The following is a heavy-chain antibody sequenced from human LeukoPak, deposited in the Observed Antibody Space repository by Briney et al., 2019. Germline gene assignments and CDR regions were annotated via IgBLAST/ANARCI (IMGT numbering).Heavy chain of an antibody. D-gene: IGHD3-10*01. J-gene: IGHJ5*02. CDR3: ARDRDDETYYYGSGSYWFDP. Sequence: ASVKVSCKASGYTFTGYYMHWVRQAPGQGLEWMGWINPNSGGTNYAQKFQGRVTMTRDTSTSTAYMELRSLRSDDTAVYYCARDRDDETYYYGSGSYWFDPWGQGTLVTVSS. V-gene: IGHV1-2*02. CDR2: INPNSGGT. CDR1: GYTFTGYY.